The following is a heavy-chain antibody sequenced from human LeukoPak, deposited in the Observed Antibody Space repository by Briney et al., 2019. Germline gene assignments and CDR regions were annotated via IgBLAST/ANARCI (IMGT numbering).Heavy chain of an antibody. CDR1: GFSLSTRGMC. J-gene: IGHJ6*03. D-gene: IGHD3-16*01. CDR3: ARAYYMDV. V-gene: IGHV2-70*11. Sequence: SGPALVKPPQTLTLTCTFSGFSLSTRGMCVSWFRQPPGKALEWLARIDWADDKAYSTSLKTRLTIFKDTSKDQAVLTLTDMDPVDTATYYCARAYYMDVWGKGTTVTVSS. CDR2: IDWADDK.